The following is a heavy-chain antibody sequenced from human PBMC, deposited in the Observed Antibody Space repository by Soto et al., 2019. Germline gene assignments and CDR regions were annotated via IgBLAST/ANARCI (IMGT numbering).Heavy chain of an antibody. CDR1: GYTFTSYD. D-gene: IGHD6-13*01. V-gene: IGHV1-8*01. J-gene: IGHJ6*02. CDR2: MNPNSGNT. CDR3: ARRGYSSGWYYYHYYGMDV. Sequence: QVQLVQSGAEVKKPGASVKVSCKASGYTFTSYDINWVRQATGQGLEWMGWMNPNSGNTGYAQKFQGRVTMTRNTSISTAYMELSSLRSEDTAVYYCARRGYSSGWYYYHYYGMDVWGQGTTVTVSS.